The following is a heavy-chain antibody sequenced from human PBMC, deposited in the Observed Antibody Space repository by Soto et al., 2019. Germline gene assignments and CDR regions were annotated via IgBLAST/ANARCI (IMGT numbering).Heavy chain of an antibody. Sequence: SETLSLTCTVSGGSISSYYWSWIRQPPGKGLEWIGYIYYSGSTNYNPSLKSRVTMSVDTSKNQFSLKLTSVTAADTAVYYCARDFYCSGGSCENWFDPWGQGTLVTVSS. CDR3: ARDFYCSGGSCENWFDP. CDR2: IYYSGST. CDR1: GGSISSYY. D-gene: IGHD2-15*01. J-gene: IGHJ5*02. V-gene: IGHV4-59*01.